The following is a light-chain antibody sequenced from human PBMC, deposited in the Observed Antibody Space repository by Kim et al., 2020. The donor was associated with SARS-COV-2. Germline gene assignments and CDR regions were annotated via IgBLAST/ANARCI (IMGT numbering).Light chain of an antibody. J-gene: IGKJ3*01. CDR2: AAS. CDR1: QSISSH. CDR3: QQSYITPFT. Sequence: DIQMTQSPSTLSASVGDRVTITCRTTQSISSHLNWYQQKPGRAPKLLISAASTLQGGVPSRFSGSGSETDYTLTISSLQPENFATYFCQQSYITPFTFGPGTKVDIK. V-gene: IGKV1-39*01.